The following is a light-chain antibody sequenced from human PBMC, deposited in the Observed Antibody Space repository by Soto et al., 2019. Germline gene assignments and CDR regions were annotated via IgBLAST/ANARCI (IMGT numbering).Light chain of an antibody. CDR2: GAS. J-gene: IGKJ1*01. CDR1: QSVSSN. V-gene: IGKV3-15*01. Sequence: EIVMTQSPATLSVSPGERATLSCRASQSVSSNLAWYQQKPGQAPGLLIYGASTRATGIPARFSGSGSGTEFTLTISSLQSEDLAVYYCQQYNEWRLWTFGQGTKVDIK. CDR3: QQYNEWRLWT.